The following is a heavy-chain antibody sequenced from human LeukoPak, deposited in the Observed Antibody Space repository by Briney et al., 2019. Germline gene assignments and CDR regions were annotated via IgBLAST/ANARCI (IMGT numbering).Heavy chain of an antibody. Sequence: ASVKVSCKAYAYTFTNFGITWVRQAPGQGLEWMGWISAYNGNTNYAQKLQGRVTMTTDTSTSTAYMELRSLRSDDTAVYYCARDVLPSHYFDYWGQGTLVTVSS. CDR1: AYTFTNFG. J-gene: IGHJ4*02. CDR3: ARDVLPSHYFDY. CDR2: ISAYNGNT. V-gene: IGHV1-18*01.